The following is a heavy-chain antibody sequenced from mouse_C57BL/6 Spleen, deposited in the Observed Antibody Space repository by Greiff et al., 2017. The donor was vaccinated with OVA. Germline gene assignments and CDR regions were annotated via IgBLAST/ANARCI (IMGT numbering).Heavy chain of an antibody. CDR2: INPSNGGT. Sequence: QVQLQQPGTELVKPGASVKLSCKASGYTFTSYWMHWVKQRPGQGLEWIGNINPSNGGTNYNAKFKSKATLTVDNSSSTAYMQLSSLTSEDSAVYYCARCYAPYYAMDYWGQGTSVTVSS. D-gene: IGHD6-5*01. J-gene: IGHJ4*01. CDR3: ARCYAPYYAMDY. CDR1: GYTFTSYW. V-gene: IGHV1-53*01.